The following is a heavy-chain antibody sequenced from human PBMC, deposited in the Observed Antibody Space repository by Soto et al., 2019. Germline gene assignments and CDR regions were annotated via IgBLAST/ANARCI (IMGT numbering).Heavy chain of an antibody. CDR2: LHTGTGST. V-gene: IGHV1-3*04. J-gene: IGHJ5*02. D-gene: IGHD2-8*01. Sequence: ASVKVSCKASGYNFTNYALHWVRQAPGQSLEWLGWLHTGTGSTKYSQKFQGRLTITRDTSASAAYMELTSVTAADTAVYYCARDRSTYGGGGTGEVKENWFDPWGQGALVTVSS. CDR1: GYNFTNYA. CDR3: ARDRSTYGGGGTGEVKENWFDP.